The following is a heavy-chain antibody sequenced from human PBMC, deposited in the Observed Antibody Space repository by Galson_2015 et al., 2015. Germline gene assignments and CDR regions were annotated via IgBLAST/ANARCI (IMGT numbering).Heavy chain of an antibody. V-gene: IGHV3-21*01. CDR1: GFTFSNYN. Sequence: SLRLSCAASGFTFSNYNMNWVRQAPGKALEWVSCITSRSSYIYYADSVKGRFTISRDNVKNSLYLHMNSLRVEDTAVYYCARDPSAGTYQSNFDYWGQGTLVTV. CDR3: ARDPSAGTYQSNFDY. CDR2: ITSRSSYI. J-gene: IGHJ4*02. D-gene: IGHD6-13*01.